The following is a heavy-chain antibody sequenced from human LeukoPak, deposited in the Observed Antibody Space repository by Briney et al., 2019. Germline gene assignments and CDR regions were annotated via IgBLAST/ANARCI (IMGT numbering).Heavy chain of an antibody. Sequence: SETLSLTCTVSGGSISSSSYYWGWIRQPPGTGLEWIGSIYYSGSTYYNPSLKSRVTTSVDTSKNQFSLKLSSVTAADTAVYYCARDTGLQLVLWAFDIWGQGTMVTVSS. CDR1: GGSISSSSYY. CDR3: ARDTGLQLVLWAFDI. V-gene: IGHV4-39*07. CDR2: IYYSGST. D-gene: IGHD6-13*01. J-gene: IGHJ3*02.